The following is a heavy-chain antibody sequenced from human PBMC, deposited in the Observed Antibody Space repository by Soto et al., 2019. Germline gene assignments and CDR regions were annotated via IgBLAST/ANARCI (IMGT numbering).Heavy chain of an antibody. J-gene: IGHJ4*02. CDR1: GYSFTSDD. Sequence: QVQLVQSGAEVKKPGASVKVSCKASGYSFTSDDINWVRQDTGQGLEWMGWMNPNSGNTGYAQKFQGRVTMTRNTSISKDDMELSSLRSEDTAVYYCAREKSYGYADYWGQGTLVPVSS. D-gene: IGHD5-18*01. CDR2: MNPNSGNT. CDR3: AREKSYGYADY. V-gene: IGHV1-8*01.